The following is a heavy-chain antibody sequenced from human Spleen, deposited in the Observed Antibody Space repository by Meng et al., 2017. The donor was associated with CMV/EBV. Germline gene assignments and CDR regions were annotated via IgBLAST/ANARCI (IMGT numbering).Heavy chain of an antibody. CDR2: IYSGEGT. CDR3: ARAEYYYDSSGYYALDY. Sequence: GGSLRLSCEASGFSVSTNYMTWVRQAPGKGLECVSVIYSGEGTYYADSVKGRFTISRDNDKNSLYLQMNSLRAEDTAVYYCARAEYYYDSSGYYALDYWGQGTLVTVSS. J-gene: IGHJ4*02. D-gene: IGHD3-22*01. CDR1: GFSVSTNY. V-gene: IGHV3-66*01.